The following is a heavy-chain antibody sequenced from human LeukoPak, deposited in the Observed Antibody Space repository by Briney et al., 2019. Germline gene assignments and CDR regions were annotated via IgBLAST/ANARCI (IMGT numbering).Heavy chain of an antibody. Sequence: SVKVSCKASGGTFSSYAISWVRQAPGQGLEWMGRIIPILGIANYAQKFQGRVTITADKSTSTAYMELSSLRSEDTAVYYCASRASSSSRGASDYWGQGTMVTVSS. CDR3: ASRASSSSRGASDY. J-gene: IGHJ4*02. CDR1: GGTFSSYA. CDR2: IIPILGIA. V-gene: IGHV1-69*04. D-gene: IGHD6-6*01.